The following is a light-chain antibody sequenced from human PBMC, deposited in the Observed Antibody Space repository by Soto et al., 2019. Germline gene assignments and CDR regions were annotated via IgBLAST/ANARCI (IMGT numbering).Light chain of an antibody. CDR2: KVL. CDR1: QGLVHSDGNTY. CDR3: MQGTHWPLT. Sequence: DVVMTQSPLSLPVTLGQPASISCRSSQGLVHSDGNTYLNWFQQRPGQSPRRLIDKVLNRNPGVPDRFSGSGSGTDFTLKISRVEAEDVGVYYCMQGTHWPLTFGQGTKVEIK. J-gene: IGKJ1*01. V-gene: IGKV2-30*02.